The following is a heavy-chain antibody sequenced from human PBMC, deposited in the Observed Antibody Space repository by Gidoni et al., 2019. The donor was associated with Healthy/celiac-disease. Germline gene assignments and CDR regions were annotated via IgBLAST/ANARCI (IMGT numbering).Heavy chain of an antibody. V-gene: IGHV3-30*01. D-gene: IGHD3-16*02. CDR1: GFTYGSYA. J-gene: IGHJ3*02. Sequence: QGQLRESGAGVVQPGRSLRLSLAASGFTYGSYAMHWVRQAPGKWRAWVAVISYDRSNKYYADSVKGRFTISRDNSKNTLYLQMNSLRAEDTAVYYCARAEFMITFGGVIVPGAFDIWGQGTMVTVSS. CDR3: ARAEFMITFGGVIVPGAFDI. CDR2: ISYDRSNK.